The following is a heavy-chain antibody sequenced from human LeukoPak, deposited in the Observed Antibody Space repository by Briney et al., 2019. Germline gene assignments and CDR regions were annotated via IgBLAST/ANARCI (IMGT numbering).Heavy chain of an antibody. CDR2: ITHTGSI. CDR1: GESFSGYY. Sequence: PSETLSLTCAVYGESFSGYYWSWIRQPPGKGLEWIGEITHTGSINYSPSLKSRVTISAETSKNQFSLRLTSVTAADTAVYYCARGNWEVITPDYWGQGTLVTVSS. CDR3: ARGNWEVITPDY. V-gene: IGHV4-34*01. J-gene: IGHJ4*02. D-gene: IGHD3-22*01.